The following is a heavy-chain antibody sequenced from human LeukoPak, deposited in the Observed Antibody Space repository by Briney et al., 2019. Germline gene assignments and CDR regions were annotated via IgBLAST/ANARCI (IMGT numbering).Heavy chain of an antibody. CDR3: ARVMADYNNALDY. D-gene: IGHD4-11*01. V-gene: IGHV3-21*01. J-gene: IGHJ4*02. Sequence: GGSLRLSCAASGFTFSSYSMNWVRQAPGKGLEWVSSISSSSSYIYYADSVKGRFTISRDNAKNSLYLQMNSLGAEDTAVYYCARVMADYNNALDYWGQGTLVTISS. CDR2: ISSSSSYI. CDR1: GFTFSSYS.